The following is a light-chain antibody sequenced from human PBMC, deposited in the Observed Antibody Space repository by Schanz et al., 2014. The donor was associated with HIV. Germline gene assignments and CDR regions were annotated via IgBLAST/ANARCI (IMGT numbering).Light chain of an antibody. V-gene: IGKV3-20*01. Sequence: EIVLTQSPGTLSLSPGERATLSCRASRSVSSNYLAWYQQKPGRAPRLLIYGASTRATGIPDRFSGGGSGTDFTLTISRLEPEDFAVYYCQQYGSSPGTFGQGTKVEIK. J-gene: IGKJ1*01. CDR1: RSVSSNY. CDR3: QQYGSSPGT. CDR2: GAS.